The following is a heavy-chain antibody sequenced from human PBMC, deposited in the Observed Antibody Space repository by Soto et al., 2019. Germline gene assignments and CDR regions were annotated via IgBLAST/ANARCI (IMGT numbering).Heavy chain of an antibody. CDR3: ARDEWLRVPTYYYYYGMDV. D-gene: IGHD5-12*01. Sequence: QVQLQESGPGLVKPSQTLSLTCTVSGGSISSGGYYWSWIRQHPGKGLEWIGYIYYSGSTYYNPSLKSRVTISVDTSKNQFSLKLSSVTAADTAVYYCARDEWLRVPTYYYYYGMDVWGQGTTVTVSS. J-gene: IGHJ6*02. CDR1: GGSISSGGYY. CDR2: IYYSGST. V-gene: IGHV4-31*03.